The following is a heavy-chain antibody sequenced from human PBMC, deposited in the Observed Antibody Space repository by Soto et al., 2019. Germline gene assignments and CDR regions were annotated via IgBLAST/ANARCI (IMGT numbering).Heavy chain of an antibody. CDR3: VRESWYHLHWDY. Sequence: QVQLVESGGGVVQPGRSLRLSCAASGFSFSSYSMHWVRQAPGKGLEWVAVISYDGSNKYYAYSVKGRFTFSRDNSKNTLYLQMDSLRVEDTAVYYCVRESWYHLHWDYWGQGTLVTVSS. D-gene: IGHD2-2*01. J-gene: IGHJ4*02. CDR1: GFSFSSYS. CDR2: ISYDGSNK. V-gene: IGHV3-30-3*01.